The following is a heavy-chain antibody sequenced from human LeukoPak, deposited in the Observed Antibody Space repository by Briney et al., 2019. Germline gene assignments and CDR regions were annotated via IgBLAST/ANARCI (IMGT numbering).Heavy chain of an antibody. J-gene: IGHJ5*02. CDR3: VRDVFSLGES. CDR1: GFTLSDYG. D-gene: IGHD4-17*01. CDR2: INHDGSIR. V-gene: IGHV3-74*01. Sequence: GGSLRLSCAASGFTLSDYGMHWVRQAPGKGLVWVSHINHDGSIRNYADSVKGRFTISRDIAKNTLYLQMNSLGADDTALYYCVRDVFSLGESLGQGTLVTVSS.